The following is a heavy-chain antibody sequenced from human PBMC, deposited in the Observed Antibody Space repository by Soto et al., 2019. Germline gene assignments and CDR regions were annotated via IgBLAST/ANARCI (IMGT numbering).Heavy chain of an antibody. J-gene: IGHJ6*03. CDR2: ISSSSSAI. CDR3: ARALSRGFNFYYYMDV. D-gene: IGHD3-22*01. CDR1: GFSISGYA. Sequence: EVQLVESGGGLVPPGGSLRLSCSASGFSISGYALNWVRQAPGKGPEWVSYISSSSSAIDYAGYVKGRFSISRDNGKNSLYLQMNSLRAEDTAVYYCARALSRGFNFYYYMDVWGKGTTVTVSS. V-gene: IGHV3-48*01.